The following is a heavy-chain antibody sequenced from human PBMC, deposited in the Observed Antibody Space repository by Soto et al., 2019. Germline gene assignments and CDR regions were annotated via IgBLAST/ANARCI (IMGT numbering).Heavy chain of an antibody. Sequence: QLQLQESGPGLVKPSETLSLTCTVSGGSISSRSHYWVWIRQSPGKHLGWIGSAFYRGSTHYNPSLKSRVTISVDTSKNPVSLKLYSVTAADTAVYYWATADGFGVVTPFFEYWGQGILVTVSS. CDR2: AFYRGST. J-gene: IGHJ4*02. V-gene: IGHV4-39*01. CDR3: ATADGFGVVTPFFEY. CDR1: GGSISSRSHY. D-gene: IGHD3-3*01.